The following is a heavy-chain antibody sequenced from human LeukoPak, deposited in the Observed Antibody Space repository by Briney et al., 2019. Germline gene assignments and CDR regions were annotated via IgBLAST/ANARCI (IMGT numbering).Heavy chain of an antibody. Sequence: GGSLRLSCAASGFTFSSYSMNWVRQAPGKGLVWVSRINTDGRTTNYADSVKGRFTISRDNAKNTLYLQMNSLRAEDTAVYYCSGSGYSSSWGQGTLVTVSS. D-gene: IGHD6-13*01. V-gene: IGHV3-74*01. CDR3: SGSGYSSS. J-gene: IGHJ4*02. CDR2: INTDGRTT. CDR1: GFTFSSYS.